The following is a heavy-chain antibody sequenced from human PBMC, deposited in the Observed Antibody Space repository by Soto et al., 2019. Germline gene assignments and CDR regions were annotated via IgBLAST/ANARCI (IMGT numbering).Heavy chain of an antibody. V-gene: IGHV1-8*01. Sequence: QVQLVQSGAEVKKPGASVKVSCKASGYTFTSYDINWVRQATGQGLEWMGWMNPNSGNTSYAQKFQGRVTMTRNTSISTAYMELRSMRSEDTAVCYCARTLYGDNVDYWGQATLVTVSS. CDR2: MNPNSGNT. CDR1: GYTFTSYD. D-gene: IGHD4-17*01. CDR3: ARTLYGDNVDY. J-gene: IGHJ4*02.